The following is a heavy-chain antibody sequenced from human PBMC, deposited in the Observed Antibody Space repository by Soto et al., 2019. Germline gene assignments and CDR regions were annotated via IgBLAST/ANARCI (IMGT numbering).Heavy chain of an antibody. CDR1: GGSISSGDYF. Sequence: QVQLQESGPGLVKPSQTLSLTCTVSGGSISSGDYFWSWIRQSPGKGLGWIGYISSIGRTYYNPSLKSRVSVSRDTSKNQFSLKLSSVTTTDTAVYYCARGLVIRPYYYHGMDVWGQGTTVTVSS. CDR3: ARGLVIRPYYYHGMDV. CDR2: ISSIGRT. J-gene: IGHJ6*02. D-gene: IGHD3-9*01. V-gene: IGHV4-30-4*01.